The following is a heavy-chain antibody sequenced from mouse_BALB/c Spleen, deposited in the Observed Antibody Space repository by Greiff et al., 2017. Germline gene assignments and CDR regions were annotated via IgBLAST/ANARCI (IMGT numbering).Heavy chain of an antibody. Sequence: EVMLVESGGGLVQPGGSLKLSCAASGFTFSSYAMSWVRQTSEKRLEWVASISSGGSTYYPDSVKGRFTISRDNARNILYLQMSSLRSEDTAMYYCASTTGFAYWGQGTLVTVSA. D-gene: IGHD1-1*01. V-gene: IGHV5-6-5*01. CDR2: ISSGGST. J-gene: IGHJ3*01. CDR1: GFTFSSYA. CDR3: ASTTGFAY.